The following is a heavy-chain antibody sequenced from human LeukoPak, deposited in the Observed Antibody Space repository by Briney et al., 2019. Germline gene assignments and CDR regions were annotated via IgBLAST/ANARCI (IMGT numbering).Heavy chain of an antibody. J-gene: IGHJ4*02. V-gene: IGHV3-23*01. D-gene: IGHD3-16*01. CDR1: GFTFGDYA. CDR3: AKRALLWFDY. Sequence: PGGSLRLSCTASGFTFGDYAMSWFRQAPGKGLEWVSGISDSGYTTYYADSVKGRFTISRDNSKNTLYLQMNSLRAEDTAVYSCAKRALLWFDYWGQGTLVTVSS. CDR2: ISDSGYTT.